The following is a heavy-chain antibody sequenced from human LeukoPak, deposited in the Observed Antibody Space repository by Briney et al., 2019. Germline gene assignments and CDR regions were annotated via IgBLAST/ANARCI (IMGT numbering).Heavy chain of an antibody. Sequence: ASVKVSCKASGYTFTSYYMHWVRQAPGQGPEWMGIINPSGGSTSYAQKFQGRVSMTRDMSTSTVYMELSSLRSEDTAVYYCARVLPAAIDWFDPWGQGTLVTVSS. D-gene: IGHD2-2*01. CDR1: GYTFTSYY. V-gene: IGHV1-46*01. J-gene: IGHJ5*02. CDR3: ARVLPAAIDWFDP. CDR2: INPSGGST.